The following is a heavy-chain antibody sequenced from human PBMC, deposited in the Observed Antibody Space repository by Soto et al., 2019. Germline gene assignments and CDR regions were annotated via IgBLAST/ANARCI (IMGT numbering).Heavy chain of an antibody. CDR2: ISGSGGST. Sequence: LRLSCAASGFTFSSYAMSWVRQAPGKGLEWVSAISGSGGSTYYADSVKGRFTISRDNSKNTLYLQMNSLRAEDMAVYYCAKDFHYDFWSGQNWGQGTLVTVSS. CDR1: GFTFSSYA. D-gene: IGHD3-3*01. CDR3: AKDFHYDFWSGQN. V-gene: IGHV3-23*01. J-gene: IGHJ4*02.